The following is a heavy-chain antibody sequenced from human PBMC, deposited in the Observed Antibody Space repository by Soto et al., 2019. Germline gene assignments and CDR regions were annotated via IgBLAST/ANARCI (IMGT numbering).Heavy chain of an antibody. Sequence: SETLSLTCAVSGGSIKRSDYYWSWVRQHPGGGLEWIGYIYYSGSTFYNPSLMSRVAISVDTSRNQFSLSLTSVTGADSAVYYCARVAALIRSLGYFDYWGQGIRVTVSS. D-gene: IGHD3-16*01. J-gene: IGHJ4*02. CDR2: IYYSGST. CDR1: GGSIKRSDYY. CDR3: ARVAALIRSLGYFDY. V-gene: IGHV4-31*11.